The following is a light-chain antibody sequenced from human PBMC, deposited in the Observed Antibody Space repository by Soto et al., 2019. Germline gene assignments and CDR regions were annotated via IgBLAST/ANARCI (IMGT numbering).Light chain of an antibody. V-gene: IGKV3D-15*01. CDR1: QNIGGQ. Sequence: EIVMTQSPATLSVSPGERATLSCRASQNIGGQLAWYQQKPGQTPRLLIYGASTRATGISGRFSGSGSGTDFTLTISNLQSEDFAVYYYQQYHDWPLTFGGGTKVEIK. CDR3: QQYHDWPLT. J-gene: IGKJ4*01. CDR2: GAS.